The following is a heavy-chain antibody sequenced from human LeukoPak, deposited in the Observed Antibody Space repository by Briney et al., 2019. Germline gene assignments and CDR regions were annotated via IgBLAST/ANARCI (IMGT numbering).Heavy chain of an antibody. CDR3: ARHAKAYGSSCDY. J-gene: IGHJ4*02. D-gene: IGHD6-13*01. Sequence: GESLRISCKGSGYSFTTYWISWVRQMPGKGLEWMGRIDPSDSYTNYSPSFQGHVTISADKSFSTAYLQWTSLKASDTAMYYSARHAKAYGSSCDYWGQGTLVTVPS. CDR1: GYSFTTYW. CDR2: IDPSDSYT. V-gene: IGHV5-10-1*01.